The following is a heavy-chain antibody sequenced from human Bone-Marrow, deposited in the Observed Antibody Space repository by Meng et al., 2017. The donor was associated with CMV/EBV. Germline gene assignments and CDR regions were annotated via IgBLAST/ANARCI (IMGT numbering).Heavy chain of an antibody. CDR3: AKEGPTGGGHFDY. V-gene: IGHV3-9*03. Sequence: SLKISCAASGFTFDDYAMHWVRQAPGKGLEWVSGISWNSGSIGYADSVKGRFTISRDNAKNSLYLQMNSLRAEDMALYYCAKEGPTGGGHFDYWGQGTLVTVSS. J-gene: IGHJ4*02. D-gene: IGHD3-16*01. CDR2: ISWNSGSI. CDR1: GFTFDDYA.